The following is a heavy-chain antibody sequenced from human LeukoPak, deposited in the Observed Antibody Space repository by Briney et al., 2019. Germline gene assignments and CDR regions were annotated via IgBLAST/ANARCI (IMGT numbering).Heavy chain of an antibody. CDR1: GFTFSSYG. V-gene: IGHV3-33*01. CDR3: ARDPEQWRVWEYNWFDP. Sequence: GGSLRLSCAASGFTFSSYGMHWVRQAPGKGLEWVAVIWYDGSNKYYADSVKGRFTISRDNSKNTLYLQMNSLRAEDTAVYYCARDPEQWRVWEYNWFDPWGQGTLVTVSS. J-gene: IGHJ5*02. CDR2: IWYDGSNK. D-gene: IGHD6-19*01.